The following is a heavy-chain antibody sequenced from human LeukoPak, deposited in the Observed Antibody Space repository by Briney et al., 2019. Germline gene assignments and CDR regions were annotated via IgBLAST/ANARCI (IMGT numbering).Heavy chain of an antibody. D-gene: IGHD3-9*01. J-gene: IGHJ2*01. V-gene: IGHV4-59*08. CDR1: GGSISSYC. Sequence: SETLSLTCTVSGGSISSYCWSWIRQPPGKGLEWIGYIYYSGSTNYNPSLKSRVTISVDTSKNQFSLKLSSVTAADTAVYYCAAGDHFGFDILTVYSQGWYFDLWGRGTLVTVSS. CDR3: AAGDHFGFDILTVYSQGWYFDL. CDR2: IYYSGST.